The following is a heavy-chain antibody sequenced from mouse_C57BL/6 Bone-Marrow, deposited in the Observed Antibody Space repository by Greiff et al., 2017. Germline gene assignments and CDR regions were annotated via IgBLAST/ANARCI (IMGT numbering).Heavy chain of an antibody. V-gene: IGHV1-74*01. CDR3: AHSPWFAD. CDR2: IHPSASDT. Sequence: QVQLQQPGAELVKPGASVKVSCKASGYTFTSYWMHWVKQRPGQGLEWIGRIHPSASDTNYNQKFKGKATLTVDKSSSTAYMQLRSLTSEDAAVDYCAHSPWFADWGQGTLVTVSA. D-gene: IGHD2-12*01. J-gene: IGHJ3*01. CDR1: GYTFTSYW.